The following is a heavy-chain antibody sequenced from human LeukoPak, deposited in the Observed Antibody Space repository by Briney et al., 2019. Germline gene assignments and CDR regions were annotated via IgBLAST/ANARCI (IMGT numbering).Heavy chain of an antibody. CDR2: ISSSSNII. CDR1: GFTFSNYN. J-gene: IGHJ4*02. V-gene: IGHV3-48*01. D-gene: IGHD3-10*01. Sequence: GGSLRLSCAASGFTFSNYNMNWVRQPPGKGLQWVSYISSSSNIIYYADSVKGRFTISRDNAKNSLFLQMNSLRAEDTAVYYCARDFAREFTTDYWGQGTLVTVSS. CDR3: ARDFAREFTTDY.